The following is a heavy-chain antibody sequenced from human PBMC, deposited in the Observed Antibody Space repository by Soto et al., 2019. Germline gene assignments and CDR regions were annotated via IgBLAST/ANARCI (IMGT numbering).Heavy chain of an antibody. Sequence: SETLSLTCGVSGDSITTYKWRTWVRQTPGKGLEWIGEIYDSGNTRYNPSLKSRVTISKDTSKDELSLKLNSVTVADTAVYYCATCQLGEYYYAMDIWGQGTTVTVSS. V-gene: IGHV4-4*02. CDR3: ATCQLGEYYYAMDI. CDR2: IYDSGNT. J-gene: IGHJ6*02. CDR1: GDSITTYKW. D-gene: IGHD7-27*01.